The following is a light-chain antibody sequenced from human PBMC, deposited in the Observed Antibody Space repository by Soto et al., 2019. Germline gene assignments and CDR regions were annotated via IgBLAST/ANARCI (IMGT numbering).Light chain of an antibody. CDR1: QGISSY. CDR2: ATT. CDR3: QQNYNTPPYT. J-gene: IGKJ2*01. V-gene: IGKV1-39*01. Sequence: DIQMTQSPSSLSASIGDRVTITCRASQGISSYLNWYQQKPGQAPKLLIYATTHLQSGVPSRFSGSGSGTEFTLTISSLHPEDFATYFCQQNYNTPPYTFGQGTKVDIK.